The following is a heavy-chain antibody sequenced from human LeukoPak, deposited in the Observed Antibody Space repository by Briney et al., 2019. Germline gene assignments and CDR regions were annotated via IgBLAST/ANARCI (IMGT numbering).Heavy chain of an antibody. CDR1: GFTFSTYS. CDR2: ISSSSSYI. D-gene: IGHD5-18*01. Sequence: GGSLRLSCAASGFTFSTYSMNWVRQAPGKGLEWVSSISSSSSYIYYADSVKGRFTISRDNSRNTVYLQMNSLRAEDTAVYYCANDLGWIQLNLGRGQGTLVTVSS. J-gene: IGHJ4*02. CDR3: ANDLGWIQLNLG. V-gene: IGHV3-21*04.